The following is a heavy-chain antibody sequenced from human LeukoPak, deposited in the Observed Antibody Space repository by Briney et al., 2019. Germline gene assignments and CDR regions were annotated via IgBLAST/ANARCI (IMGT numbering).Heavy chain of an antibody. Sequence: GGSLRLFYAASGFTFRSYEMNWVRQAPGKGLEWVSYISSSGSTIYYADSMKGRFTISRDNAKNSLYLQMNSLRAEDTAVYYCARDRRQRGSHYYFDSWGQGTLVTVSS. J-gene: IGHJ4*02. V-gene: IGHV3-48*03. CDR1: GFTFRSYE. CDR3: ARDRRQRGSHYYFDS. D-gene: IGHD3-16*01. CDR2: ISSSGSTI.